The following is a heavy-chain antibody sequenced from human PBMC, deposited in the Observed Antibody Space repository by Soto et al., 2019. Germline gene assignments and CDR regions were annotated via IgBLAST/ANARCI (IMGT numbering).Heavy chain of an antibody. V-gene: IGHV1-18*01. J-gene: IGHJ3*02. CDR2: ISAYNGNS. CDR3: ALWGTGTTGAFAI. Sequence: VQLVQSGAEVKKPGASVKVSCKASGYTFTSYGISWVRQAPGQGLEWMGWISAYNGNSNYAQKLQGRVTMTTDTSTRTAYTGLRSLRSDATAVYYWALWGTGTTGAFAIWGQGTMVTVSS. D-gene: IGHD1-1*01. CDR1: GYTFTSYG.